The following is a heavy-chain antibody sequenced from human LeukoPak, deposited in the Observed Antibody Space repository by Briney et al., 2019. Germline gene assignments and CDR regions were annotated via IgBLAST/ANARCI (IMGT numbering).Heavy chain of an antibody. CDR3: ARATVTSPYYYYGMDV. CDR1: GGSISSYY. CDR2: IYYSGST. Sequence: SETLSLTCTVSGGSISSYYWSWIRQPPGKGLEWIGYIYYSGSTNYNPSLKSRVTISVDTSKNQFSLKLSSVTAADTAVYYCARATVTSPYYYYGMDVWGLGTTVTVSS. V-gene: IGHV4-59*08. J-gene: IGHJ6*02. D-gene: IGHD4-17*01.